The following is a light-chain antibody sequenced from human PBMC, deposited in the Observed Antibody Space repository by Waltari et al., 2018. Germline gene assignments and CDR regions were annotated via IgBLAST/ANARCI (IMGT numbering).Light chain of an antibody. Sequence: ERVMTQSPATLSVSPGETATLSCRASQSASTNLAWYQQKAGQAPRLLIYDASIRATGVPGRFSGRGAGTEFTLTITGLQSEDFAVYYCQQYNNWLYTFGQGTKLEIK. J-gene: IGKJ2*01. CDR3: QQYNNWLYT. V-gene: IGKV3-15*01. CDR1: QSASTN. CDR2: DAS.